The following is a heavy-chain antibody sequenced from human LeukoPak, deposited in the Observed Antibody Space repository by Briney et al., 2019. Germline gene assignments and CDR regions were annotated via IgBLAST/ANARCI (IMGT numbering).Heavy chain of an antibody. CDR3: AREYCSSTSCLYFDY. Sequence: SQTLSLTCTVSGGSISSGGYYWSWIRQPPGKGLEWIGYIYHSGSTYYNPSLKSRVTISVDRSKNQFSLKLSSVTAADTAVYYCAREYCSSTSCLYFDYWGQGTLVTVSS. D-gene: IGHD2-2*01. J-gene: IGHJ4*02. CDR1: GGSISSGGYY. CDR2: IYHSGST. V-gene: IGHV4-30-2*01.